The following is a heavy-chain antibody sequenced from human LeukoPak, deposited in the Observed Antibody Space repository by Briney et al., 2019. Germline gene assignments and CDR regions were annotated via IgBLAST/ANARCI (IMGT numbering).Heavy chain of an antibody. CDR2: INHSGST. Sequence: PSETLSLTCAVYGGSFSGYYWSWLRQPPGKGLEWIGEINHSGSTNYNPSLKSRVTISVDTSKNQFSLKLSSMTAADTAVYYCARGLRNYYDSSGYTPPFDYWGQGTLVTVSS. J-gene: IGHJ4*02. D-gene: IGHD3-22*01. CDR3: ARGLRNYYDSSGYTPPFDY. V-gene: IGHV4-34*01. CDR1: GGSFSGYY.